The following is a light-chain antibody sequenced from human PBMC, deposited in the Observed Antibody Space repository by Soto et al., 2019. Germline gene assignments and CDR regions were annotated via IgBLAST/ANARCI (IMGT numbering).Light chain of an antibody. Sequence: EFVLTQSPGTLSLSPGERATLSCRASQTVRNNYLAWYQQKPGQAPRLLIYDASSRATGIPDRFSGSGFGTDFTLSISRLEPEDFAMYYCQQYGSSPFTFGGGTKV. CDR1: QTVRNNY. CDR2: DAS. CDR3: QQYGSSPFT. V-gene: IGKV3-20*01. J-gene: IGKJ4*01.